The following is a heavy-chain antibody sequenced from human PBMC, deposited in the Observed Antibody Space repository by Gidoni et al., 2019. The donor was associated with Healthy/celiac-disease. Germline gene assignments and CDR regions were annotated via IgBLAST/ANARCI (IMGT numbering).Heavy chain of an antibody. CDR3: AKDMTTVTTGVWYFDL. CDR1: GFHFSSYA. V-gene: IGHV3-23*01. J-gene: IGHJ2*01. CDR2: ISGSGGST. D-gene: IGHD4-17*01. Sequence: EVQLLESGGGLVQPGGSLRLSCAASGFHFSSYAMSWVRQAPGKGLEWVSAISGSGGSTYYADSVKGRFTISRDNSKNTLYLQMNSLRAEDTAVYYCAKDMTTVTTGVWYFDLWGRGTLVTVSS.